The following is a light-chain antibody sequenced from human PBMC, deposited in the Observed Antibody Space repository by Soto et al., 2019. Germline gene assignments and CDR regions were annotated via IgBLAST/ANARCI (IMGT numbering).Light chain of an antibody. Sequence: EIVLTQSPGTLSLSPGERATLSCRASQSVSNNYLAWYQQKPGQALRLLIYGASSRATGIPDRFSGSGSGTDFTLTISRLEPEDFAVYYCQQYGSLITFGQGTRLEIK. CDR3: QQYGSLIT. V-gene: IGKV3-20*01. CDR2: GAS. J-gene: IGKJ5*01. CDR1: QSVSNNY.